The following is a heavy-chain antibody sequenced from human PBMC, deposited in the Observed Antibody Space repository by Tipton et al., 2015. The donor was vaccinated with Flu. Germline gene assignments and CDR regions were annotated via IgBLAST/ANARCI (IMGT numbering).Heavy chain of an antibody. CDR1: GGSISSYY. J-gene: IGHJ4*02. CDR3: ARVYCDSTNCYACRLQFGY. D-gene: IGHD2-2*01. CDR2: IHHSGTT. V-gene: IGHV4-59*08. Sequence: TLSLTCTVSGGSISSYYWSWIRQPPGKGLEWIGGIHHSGTTYYNPYLKSRVTMSVDTSKNQFSLKLSSVTAADSAVDYCARVYCDSTNCYACRLQFGYWGQGTLVTVSS.